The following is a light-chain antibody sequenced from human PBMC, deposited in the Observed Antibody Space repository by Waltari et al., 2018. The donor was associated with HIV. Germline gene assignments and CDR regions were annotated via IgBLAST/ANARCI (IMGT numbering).Light chain of an antibody. Sequence: DIVMTQTPLSLSVTPGQPASISCKSSQSLLPSDGKTYLYWYLQKPGQSPQLLIFEVSNRFIGGPRRVRGRGAGKDFTLKISRVEAEDVGIYYCMQSKQFLTFGGGTRVEIK. J-gene: IGKJ4*01. CDR2: EVS. CDR3: MQSKQFLT. V-gene: IGKV2D-29*02. CDR1: QSLLPSDGKTY.